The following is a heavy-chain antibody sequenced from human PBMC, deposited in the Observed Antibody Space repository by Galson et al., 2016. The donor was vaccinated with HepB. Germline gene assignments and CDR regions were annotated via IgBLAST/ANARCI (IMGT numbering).Heavy chain of an antibody. CDR3: ARRGDFYDSSGDERQFGWYFDL. D-gene: IGHD3-22*01. J-gene: IGHJ2*01. CDR2: IIPIFGTS. CDR1: GGTFSSYT. Sequence: SVKVSCKASGGTFSSYTINWVRQAPGQGLEWVGGIIPIFGTSNYAQKFQGRVTIIADESTRTAYMEMRSLRFEDTAVYYCARRGDFYDSSGDERQFGWYFDLWGRGTLVIVTS. V-gene: IGHV1-69*13.